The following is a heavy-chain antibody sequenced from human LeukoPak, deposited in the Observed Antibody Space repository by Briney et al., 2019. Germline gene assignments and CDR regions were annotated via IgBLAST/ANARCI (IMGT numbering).Heavy chain of an antibody. V-gene: IGHV3-11*06. CDR2: ISSSSSYI. D-gene: IGHD5-18*01. Sequence: PGGSLRLSCAASGFTFSDYYMSWIRQAPGKGLEWVSSISSSSSYIYYADSVKGRFTISRDNAKNSLYLQMNSLRAEDTAVYYCAREGVDTLSGYYYMDVWGKGTTVTVSS. CDR1: GFTFSDYY. CDR3: AREGVDTLSGYYYMDV. J-gene: IGHJ6*03.